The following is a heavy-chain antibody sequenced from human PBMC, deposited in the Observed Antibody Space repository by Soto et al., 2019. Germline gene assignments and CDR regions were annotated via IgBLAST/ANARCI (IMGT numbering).Heavy chain of an antibody. D-gene: IGHD4-17*01. CDR3: ARIGRLRWGDY. CDR1: VFTFSSDS. V-gene: IGHV3-48*01. J-gene: IGHJ4*02. CDR2: ISSSSSTI. Sequence: VSLRLSCAASVFTFSSDSMNWVRQAPGKGLEWVSYISSSSSTIYYADSVKGRFTISRDNAKNSLYLQMNSLRAEDTAVYYCARIGRLRWGDYWGQGTLVTVSS.